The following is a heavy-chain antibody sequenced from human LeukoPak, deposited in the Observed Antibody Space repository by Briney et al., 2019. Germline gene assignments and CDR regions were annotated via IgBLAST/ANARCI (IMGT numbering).Heavy chain of an antibody. Sequence: GASVKVSCKASGYTFTSYGISWVRQAPGQGLEWMGWISAYNGNTNYAQKLQGRVTMTTDTSTSTAYMELRSLRSDDTAVYYCARLLQLEQASYYYYGMDVWGQGTTVTVSS. D-gene: IGHD1-1*01. V-gene: IGHV1-18*01. CDR3: ARLLQLEQASYYYYGMDV. CDR2: ISAYNGNT. CDR1: GYTFTSYG. J-gene: IGHJ6*02.